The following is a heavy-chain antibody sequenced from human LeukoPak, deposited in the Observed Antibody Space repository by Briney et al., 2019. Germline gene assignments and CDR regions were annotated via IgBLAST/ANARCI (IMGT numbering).Heavy chain of an antibody. CDR2: ISGSGSST. V-gene: IGHV3-23*01. J-gene: IGHJ4*02. CDR1: GFTFSSYG. CDR3: AKDMAAYYYASGNIDY. D-gene: IGHD3-10*01. Sequence: PGGSLRLSCAASGFTFSSYGMNWVRQAPGKGLEWVSAISGSGSSTYYADSVKGRFTISRDNSKNSLYLQMNSLRAEDTALYYCAKDMAAYYYASGNIDYWGQGTLVTVSS.